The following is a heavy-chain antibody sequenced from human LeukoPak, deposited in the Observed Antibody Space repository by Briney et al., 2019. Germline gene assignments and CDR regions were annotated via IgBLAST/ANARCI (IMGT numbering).Heavy chain of an antibody. CDR1: GYTFSTYA. D-gene: IGHD3-22*01. CDR2: ISGSGGST. J-gene: IGHJ4*02. V-gene: IGHV3-23*01. Sequence: PGGSLRLSCAASGYTFSTYAVSWVRQAPGKGLEWVSAISGSGGSTYYADFVKGRFTISRDNSKNTVYLQMNSLGAEDTAVYYCAKPAYYDSNGYYSPFDYWGQGTLVTVSS. CDR3: AKPAYYDSNGYYSPFDY.